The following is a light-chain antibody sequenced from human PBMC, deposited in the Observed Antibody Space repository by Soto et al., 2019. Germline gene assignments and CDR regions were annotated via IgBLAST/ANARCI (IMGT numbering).Light chain of an antibody. J-gene: IGKJ5*01. CDR1: QSVSSY. CDR2: DAS. V-gene: IGKV3-11*01. Sequence: EIVLTQSPATLSLSPGERATLSCRASQSVSSYLAWYQQKPGQAPRLLIYDASNRATGIPARFSGSGSGTDFTLTISSLEPGDFAVYYCQQRSNWRFGQGTRLEIK. CDR3: QQRSNWR.